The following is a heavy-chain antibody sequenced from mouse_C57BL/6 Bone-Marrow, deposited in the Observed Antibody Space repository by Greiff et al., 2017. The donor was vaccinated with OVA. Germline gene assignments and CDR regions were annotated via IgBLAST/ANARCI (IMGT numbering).Heavy chain of an antibody. CDR2: ISDGGSYT. CDR3: AREWGNWSFAY. V-gene: IGHV5-4*01. D-gene: IGHD2-1*01. Sequence: EVKLMESGGGLVKPGGSLKLSCAASGFTFSSYAMSWVRQTPETRLEWVATISDGGSYTYYPDTVKGRFTISRDNAKNNLYLQMSHLKSEDTAMYYCAREWGNWSFAYWGQGTLVTVSA. J-gene: IGHJ3*01. CDR1: GFTFSSYA.